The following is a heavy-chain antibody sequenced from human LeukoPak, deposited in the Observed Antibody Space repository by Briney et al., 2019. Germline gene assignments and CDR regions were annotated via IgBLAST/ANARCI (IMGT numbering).Heavy chain of an antibody. Sequence: GGSLRLSCAASGFTFSSYAMSWVRQAPGKGLEWVSAISGSGGSTYYADSEKGRFTISRDNSKNTLYLQMNSLRAEDTAVYYCANLPIAARPGTFDYWGQGTLVTVSS. V-gene: IGHV3-23*01. CDR2: ISGSGGST. D-gene: IGHD6-6*01. CDR3: ANLPIAARPGTFDY. CDR1: GFTFSSYA. J-gene: IGHJ4*02.